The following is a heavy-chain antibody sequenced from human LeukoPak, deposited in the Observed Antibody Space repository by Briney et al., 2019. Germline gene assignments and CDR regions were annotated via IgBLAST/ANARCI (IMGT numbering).Heavy chain of an antibody. D-gene: IGHD3-16*01. J-gene: IGHJ4*02. CDR2: IYYSGST. CDR1: RGSINSHY. CDR3: ARDGGSYGLDY. V-gene: IGHV4-59*11. Sequence: SETLPLTCTVSRGSINSHYWSWIRQPPGRGLEWIGYIYYSGSTNYNPSLKSRVTMSVDTSKNQFSLKLSSVTAADTAVYYCARDGGSYGLDYWGQGTLVTVSS.